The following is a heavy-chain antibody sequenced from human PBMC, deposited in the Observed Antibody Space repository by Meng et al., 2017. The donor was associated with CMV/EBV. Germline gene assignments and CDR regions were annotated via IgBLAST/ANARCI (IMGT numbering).Heavy chain of an antibody. J-gene: IGHJ4*02. D-gene: IGHD1-26*01. Sequence: GGFLRPSCAASGFTFSSYWMSWVRQAPGKGLEWVANIKQDGSEKYYVDSVKGRFTISRDNAKNSLYLQMNSLRAEDTAVYYCARDLGGGATTGNYWGQGTRVTVSS. CDR1: GFTFSSYW. CDR2: IKQDGSEK. V-gene: IGHV3-7*01. CDR3: ARDLGGGATTGNY.